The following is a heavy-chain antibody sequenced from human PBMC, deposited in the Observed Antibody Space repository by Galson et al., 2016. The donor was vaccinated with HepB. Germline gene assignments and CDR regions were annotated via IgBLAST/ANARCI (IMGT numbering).Heavy chain of an antibody. CDR3: ARSNYDSSGYYRFDP. CDR1: GFSLSGYW. Sequence: SLRLSCAASGFSLSGYWMHWVRQTPEKGLLWVSRIAYDGGTTTYAGSVKGRFTVSRDIAKNTLYLEMNSLRVEDTAVYYCARSNYDSSGYYRFDPWGQGTLVTVSS. CDR2: IAYDGGTT. J-gene: IGHJ5*02. V-gene: IGHV3-74*03. D-gene: IGHD3-22*01.